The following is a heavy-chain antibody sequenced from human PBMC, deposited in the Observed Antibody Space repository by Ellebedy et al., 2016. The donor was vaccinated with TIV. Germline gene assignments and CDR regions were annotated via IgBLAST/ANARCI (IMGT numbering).Heavy chain of an antibody. CDR3: AKDVTEWLGFDY. Sequence: MPSETLSLTCTVPGGSISSSSYYWGWIRQPPGKGLEWIGSIYYSGSTYYNPSLKSRVTISVDTSKNQFSLKLSSVTAADTAVYYCAKDVTEWLGFDYWGQGTLVTVSS. CDR2: IYYSGST. CDR1: GGSISSSSYY. J-gene: IGHJ4*02. D-gene: IGHD6-19*01. V-gene: IGHV4-39*02.